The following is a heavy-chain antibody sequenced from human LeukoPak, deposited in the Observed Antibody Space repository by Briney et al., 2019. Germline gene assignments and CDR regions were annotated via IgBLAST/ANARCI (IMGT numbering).Heavy chain of an antibody. D-gene: IGHD3-22*01. Sequence: GESLKISCQGSGYSFPSFWIAWVRQMPGKGLEWMGIIYPGDSDTRYSPSFQGQVTISADKSISTAYLQWSSLKASDTAMYYCARRYYYDSSGYYYFDDWGQGTLVTVSS. CDR2: IYPGDSDT. CDR3: ARRYYYDSSGYYYFDD. J-gene: IGHJ4*02. CDR1: GYSFPSFW. V-gene: IGHV5-51*01.